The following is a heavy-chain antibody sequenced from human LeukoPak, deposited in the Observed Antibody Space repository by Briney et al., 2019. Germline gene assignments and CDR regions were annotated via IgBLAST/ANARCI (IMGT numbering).Heavy chain of an antibody. CDR2: ITSKAYGGTT. CDR1: GFNFEDYA. CDR3: TREVERGGSCWGGDS. J-gene: IGHJ4*02. V-gene: IGHV3-49*04. D-gene: IGHD2-15*01. Sequence: GGSLRLSCAPSGFNFEDYAMNWVRPAPGKGLEWLGLITSKAYGGTTDLAASMKGRFSISRDESKPIAYLQMNSLKIEDTGVYYCTREVERGGSCWGGDSWGQGTLVTVSS.